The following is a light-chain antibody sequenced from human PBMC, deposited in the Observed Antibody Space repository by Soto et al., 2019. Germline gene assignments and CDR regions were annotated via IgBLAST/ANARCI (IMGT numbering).Light chain of an antibody. J-gene: IGKJ4*01. Sequence: EVVLTQSPGTLSLSPGERATLSCRANQSVSSSYLAWYQQKPGQTPRLLISGASSMATGIPDRFSGSGSGTDFTLTISSLEPEDFAVYYCQQYGSSPLTFGGGTKVEIK. CDR2: GAS. V-gene: IGKV3-20*01. CDR1: QSVSSSY. CDR3: QQYGSSPLT.